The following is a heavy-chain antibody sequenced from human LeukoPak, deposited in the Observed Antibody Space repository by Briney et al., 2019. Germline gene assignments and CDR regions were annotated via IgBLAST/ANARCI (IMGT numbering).Heavy chain of an antibody. V-gene: IGHV3-30*18. CDR3: AKAGVDMTTILLYFDF. Sequence: PGGSLRLSCAASGFTFSSYGMHWVRQAPGKGLEWVAVISYGGGNKYYADSVKGRFTISRDNSKNTLYLRMNSLRGEDTAVYYCAKAGVDMTTILLYFDFWGQGTLVTVSS. CDR2: ISYGGGNK. CDR1: GFTFSSYG. J-gene: IGHJ4*02. D-gene: IGHD5-24*01.